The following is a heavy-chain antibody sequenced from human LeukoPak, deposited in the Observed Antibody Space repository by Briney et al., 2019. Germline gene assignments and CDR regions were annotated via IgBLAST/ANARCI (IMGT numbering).Heavy chain of an antibody. CDR3: ARQDAGSYGYFAY. D-gene: IGHD5-18*01. V-gene: IGHV5-51*01. CDR1: GYSFSSNW. J-gene: IGHJ4*02. CDR2: IYPGDSDT. Sequence: GESLKISCKGSGYSFSSNWIGWVRQMPGKGLEWMGIIYPGDSDTRFSPSFQGQVTISADKSISTAYLRWSSLKASDTAMYYCARQDAGSYGYFAYWGQGTLVTVSS.